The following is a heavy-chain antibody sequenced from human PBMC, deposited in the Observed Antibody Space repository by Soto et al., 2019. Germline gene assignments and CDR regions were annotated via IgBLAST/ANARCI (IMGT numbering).Heavy chain of an antibody. J-gene: IGHJ4*02. CDR2: ISYDGSNK. CDR1: GFTFSSYG. CDR3: GIDVDYDSSGYFDY. D-gene: IGHD3-22*01. Sequence: QVQLVESGGGVVQPGRSLRLSCAASGFTFSSYGMHWVRQAPGKGLEWVAVISYDGSNKYNADSVKGRFTISRDNSKNALYTQIDSLRAEDTAVYYCGIDVDYDSSGYFDYWGQGTLVTVSS. V-gene: IGHV3-30*03.